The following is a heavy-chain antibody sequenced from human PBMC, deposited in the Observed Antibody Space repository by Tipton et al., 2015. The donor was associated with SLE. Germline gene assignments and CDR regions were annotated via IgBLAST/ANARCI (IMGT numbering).Heavy chain of an antibody. D-gene: IGHD3-16*01. CDR3: ARSMLTTKRVFDY. CDR2: IYHSGST. J-gene: IGHJ4*02. V-gene: IGHV4-38-2*01. Sequence: TLSLTCAVSGYSIGSGYYWGWIRQPPGKGLEWIGSIYHSGSTYYNPSLKGRVTMSVDTSKNQFSLSVNSVTAADTAVYYCARSMLTTKRVFDYWGQGTLVTVSS. CDR1: GYSIGSGYY.